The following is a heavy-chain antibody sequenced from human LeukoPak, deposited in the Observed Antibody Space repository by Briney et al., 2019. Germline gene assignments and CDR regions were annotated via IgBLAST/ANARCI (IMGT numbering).Heavy chain of an antibody. J-gene: IGHJ4*02. Sequence: ASVKVSCKASGYTFTGYYMHWVRQAPGQGLEWMGRINPNSGGTNYAQKFQGRVTMTRDTSISTAYMELSRLRSDDTAVYYCAREGTEWFTYIGDFDYWGQGTLVTVSS. V-gene: IGHV1-2*06. CDR2: INPNSGGT. CDR3: AREGTEWFTYIGDFDY. D-gene: IGHD3-3*01. CDR1: GYTFTGYY.